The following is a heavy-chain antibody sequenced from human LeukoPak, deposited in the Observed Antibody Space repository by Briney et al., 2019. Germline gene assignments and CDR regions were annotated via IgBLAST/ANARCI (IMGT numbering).Heavy chain of an antibody. J-gene: IGHJ4*02. V-gene: IGHV4-59*01. D-gene: IGHD6-13*01. Sequence: PSETLSLTCTVSGGSISSYYWSWIRQPPRKGLEWIGYIYYSGSTNYNPSLKSRATISVDTSKNQFSLKLSSVTAADTAVYYCASLKASSHDYWGQGTLVTVSS. CDR3: ASLKASSHDY. CDR2: IYYSGST. CDR1: GGSISSYY.